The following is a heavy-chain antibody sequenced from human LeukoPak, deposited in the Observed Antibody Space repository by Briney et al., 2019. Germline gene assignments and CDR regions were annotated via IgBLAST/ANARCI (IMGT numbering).Heavy chain of an antibody. CDR3: ARGGGGYYYDSSGYYTYYIDY. CDR1: GGSISSYY. CDR2: IYYSGST. D-gene: IGHD3-22*01. J-gene: IGHJ4*02. V-gene: IGHV4-59*01. Sequence: SETLSLTCTVSGGSISSYYWSWIRQPPGKGLEWIGYIYYSGSTNYNPSLKSRVTISVDTSKNQFSLKLSSVTAADTAVYYCARGGGGYYYDSSGYYTYYIDYWGQGTLVTVSS.